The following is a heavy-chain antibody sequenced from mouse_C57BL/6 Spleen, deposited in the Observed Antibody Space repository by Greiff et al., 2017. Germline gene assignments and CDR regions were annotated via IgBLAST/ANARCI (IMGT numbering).Heavy chain of an antibody. V-gene: IGHV5-17*01. J-gene: IGHJ4*01. Sequence: EVHLVESGGGLVKPGGSLKLSCAASGFTFSDYGMHWVRQAPEKGLEWVAYISSGSSTIYYADTVKGRFTLSRDNAKNTLFLQMTSLRSEDTAMYYCARPLYSNYEVRYAMDYWGQGTSVTVSS. CDR2: ISSGSSTI. CDR1: GFTFSDYG. CDR3: ARPLYSNYEVRYAMDY. D-gene: IGHD2-5*01.